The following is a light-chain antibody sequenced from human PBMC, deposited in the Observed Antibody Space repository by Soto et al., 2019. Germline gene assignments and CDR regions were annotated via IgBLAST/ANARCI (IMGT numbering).Light chain of an antibody. V-gene: IGKV1-5*03. J-gene: IGKJ1*01. CDR3: QEYNSYWT. CDR1: HSLLSW. CDR2: KAS. Sequence: DIQVTQSPSTLSASVGDSVTITCRASHSLLSWLAWYQQKPGKAPKLLIYKASTLETGVPSRFSGSGSGTEFTLTISSLQPDDFAPYYCQEYNSYWTFGQGTKVDIK.